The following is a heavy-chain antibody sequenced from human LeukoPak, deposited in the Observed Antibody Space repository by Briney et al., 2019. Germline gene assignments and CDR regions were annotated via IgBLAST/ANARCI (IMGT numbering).Heavy chain of an antibody. CDR2: IYSSGGT. V-gene: IGHV4-4*07. D-gene: IGHD1-26*01. J-gene: IGHJ4*02. CDR3: ASYSGSNVYYGY. Sequence: SETLSLTCTVFGGSISSYYWTWIRQPAGKGLEWIGRIYSSGGTNYNPSLKSRVTMSVDMSKNQFSLKLSSVTAADTAVYYCASYSGSNVYYGYWGPGTLVTVSS. CDR1: GGSISSYY.